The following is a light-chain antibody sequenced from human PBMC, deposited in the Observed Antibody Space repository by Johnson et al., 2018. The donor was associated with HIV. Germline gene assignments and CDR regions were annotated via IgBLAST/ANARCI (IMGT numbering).Light chain of an antibody. CDR3: GTWDSSLSAGRG. V-gene: IGLV1-51*01. CDR2: DNN. J-gene: IGLJ1*01. Sequence: QPVLTQPPSVSAAPGQKVTISCSGSSSNIGNNYVSWYQQLPGTAPKLLIYDNNKRPSGIPDRFSGSKSGTSATLGITGLQTGDEADYYCGTWDSSLSAGRGFGPGTKVTVL. CDR1: SSNIGNNY.